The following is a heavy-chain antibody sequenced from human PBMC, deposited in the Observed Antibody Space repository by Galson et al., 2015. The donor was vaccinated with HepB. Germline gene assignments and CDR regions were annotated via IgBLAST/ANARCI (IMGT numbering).Heavy chain of an antibody. V-gene: IGHV3-73*01. CDR1: GFTFGSSA. J-gene: IGHJ4*02. Sequence: SLRLSCAASGFTFGSSAIHWVRQTSGKGLEWVGRIRSKASNYATAYAASLRGRFTISRDDSKNTAYLHMKSLKTEDTAVYFCTRLGDLSRYSSSWGQGTLVTVSS. D-gene: IGHD6-13*01. CDR2: IRSKASNYAT. CDR3: TRLGDLSRYSSS.